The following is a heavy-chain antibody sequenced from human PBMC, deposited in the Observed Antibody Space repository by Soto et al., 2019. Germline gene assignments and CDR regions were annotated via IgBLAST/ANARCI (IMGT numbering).Heavy chain of an antibody. J-gene: IGHJ1*01. D-gene: IGHD2-15*01. CDR3: TTDIVVVVAATTPEYFQH. Sequence: EVQLVESGGGLVKPGGSLRLCCAASGFTFSNAWVSWIRQAPGKGLEWVGRIKSKTDGGRTDYAAPAEGRYTISRDNSKNTLYLQMNSLKTDDTAVYYCTTDIVVVVAATTPEYFQHWGQGTLVTVSS. CDR1: GFTFSNAW. V-gene: IGHV3-15*01. CDR2: IKSKTDGGRT.